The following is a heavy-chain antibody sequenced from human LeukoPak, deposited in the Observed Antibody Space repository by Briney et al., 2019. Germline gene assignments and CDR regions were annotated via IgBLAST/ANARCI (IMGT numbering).Heavy chain of an antibody. CDR1: GFSLRPSERR. Sequence: SGPTLVNPTHTLTPTCTFSGFSLRPSERRGSWIRQPPGKAPQSLARSAWDDDKFYSTSLKTRLTISKDTYKTPVVLTMTNMDPVDTATYYYARAEGIAVACTFFDYWGQGILVTVSS. J-gene: IGHJ4*02. D-gene: IGHD6-19*01. CDR3: ARAEGIAVACTFFDY. CDR2: SAWDDDK. V-gene: IGHV2-70*04.